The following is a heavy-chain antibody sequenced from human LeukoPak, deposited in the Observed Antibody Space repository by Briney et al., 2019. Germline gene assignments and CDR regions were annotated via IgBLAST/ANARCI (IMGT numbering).Heavy chain of an antibody. CDR1: GFTFSSYS. CDR3: ARVVTPRGYLDY. V-gene: IGHV3-21*01. CDR2: ISSSSSYI. J-gene: IGHJ4*02. D-gene: IGHD4-23*01. Sequence: GGSLRLSYAASGFTFSSYSMNWVRQAPGKGLEWVSSISSSSSYIYYADSVKGRFTISRDNAKNSLYLQMNSLRAEDTAVYYCARVVTPRGYLDYWGQGTLVTVSS.